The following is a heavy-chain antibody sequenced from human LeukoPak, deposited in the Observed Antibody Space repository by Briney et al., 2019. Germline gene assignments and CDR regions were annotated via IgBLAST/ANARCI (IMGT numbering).Heavy chain of an antibody. CDR2: ISYTGTYI. D-gene: IGHD1-26*01. CDR3: ARGTVGAKY. J-gene: IGHJ4*02. Sequence: GGSLRLSCAASAFSLSAYNMNWVRQAPGKGLEWVSSISYTGTYIYYADSVKGRFTISRDNAKNSLYLQMNSLRVEDTAVYYCARGTVGAKYWGQGTVVIVSS. V-gene: IGHV3-21*01. CDR1: AFSLSAYN.